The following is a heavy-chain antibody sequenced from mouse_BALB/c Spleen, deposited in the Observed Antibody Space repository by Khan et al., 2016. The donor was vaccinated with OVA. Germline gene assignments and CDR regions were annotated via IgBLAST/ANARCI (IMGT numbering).Heavy chain of an antibody. CDR1: GFSLNNYS. J-gene: IGHJ3*01. D-gene: IGHD2-4*01. CDR2: IWSAGST. V-gene: IGHV2-2*02. Sequence: QVQLKQSGPGLVQPSQSLSITCTVSGFSLNNYSVHWVRQSPGKGLEWLGVIWSAGSTDYNAAFLSRLPLSKDNSRSQVFFKMNSLQPNDTAIYYCARRGYDYGRGALFAYWGQGTLVTVSA. CDR3: ARRGYDYGRGALFAY.